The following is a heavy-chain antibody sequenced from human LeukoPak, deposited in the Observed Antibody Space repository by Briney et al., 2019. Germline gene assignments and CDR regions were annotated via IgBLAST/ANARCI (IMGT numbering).Heavy chain of an antibody. V-gene: IGHV4-59*01. D-gene: IGHD1-26*01. J-gene: IGHJ4*02. CDR3: ARYGSAWAFDY. CDR2: VYYSGSS. Sequence: PSETLSLTCTVSGDSITPYYWSWIRQSPGKGLEWLGYVYYSGSSNYHPSLRSRVTISVDTSKNHFSLTLTSVTAADTAVYYCARYGSAWAFDYWGQGALVTVSS. CDR1: GDSITPYY.